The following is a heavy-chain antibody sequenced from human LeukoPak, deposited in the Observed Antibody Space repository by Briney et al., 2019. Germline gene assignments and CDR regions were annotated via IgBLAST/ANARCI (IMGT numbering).Heavy chain of an antibody. D-gene: IGHD6-19*01. V-gene: IGHV4-39*01. CDR1: GGSISSSSYY. CDR3: ARQLWAVAGSFDY. CDR2: LYYSGRN. Sequence: PSETLSLTCTVSGGSISSSSYYWGWIRQPPGKGLEWIGSLYYSGRNYYNPSLKSRVTISVDTSKNQFSLKLSSVTAADTAVYYCARQLWAVAGSFDYWGQGTLVTVSS. J-gene: IGHJ4*02.